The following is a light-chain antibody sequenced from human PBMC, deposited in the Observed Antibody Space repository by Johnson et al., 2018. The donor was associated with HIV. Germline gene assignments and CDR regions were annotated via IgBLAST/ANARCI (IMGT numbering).Light chain of an antibody. CDR1: SSNIGRNY. Sequence: QSVLTQPPSVSAAPGQKVTISCSGSSSNIGRNYVSWYQQLPGTAPKLLIFDNNKRPSGIPDRFSASKSGTSATLGITGLQTGDEAGYYCGTWDSSLSAYVFGTGTKVTVL. CDR2: DNN. CDR3: GTWDSSLSAYV. J-gene: IGLJ1*01. V-gene: IGLV1-51*01.